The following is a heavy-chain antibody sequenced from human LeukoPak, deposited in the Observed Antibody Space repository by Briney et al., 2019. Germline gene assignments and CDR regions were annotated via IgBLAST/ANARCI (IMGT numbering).Heavy chain of an antibody. V-gene: IGHV4-39*07. CDR3: ARAFMVGATGN. D-gene: IGHD1-26*01. Sequence: SETLSLTCTVSGGSIGSSSYYWGWIRQPPGKGLEWIGSIYYSGSTYYNPSLKSRVTISVDTSRNQFSLKLISVTAADTAVYYCARAFMVGATGNWGQGTLVTVSS. CDR2: IYYSGST. CDR1: GGSIGSSSYY. J-gene: IGHJ4*02.